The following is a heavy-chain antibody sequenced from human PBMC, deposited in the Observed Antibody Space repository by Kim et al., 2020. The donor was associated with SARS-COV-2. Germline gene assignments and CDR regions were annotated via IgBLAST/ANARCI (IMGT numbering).Heavy chain of an antibody. CDR1: GYTFTSYY. CDR3: ARDLAANSGTPRFYYYYGMDV. Sequence: ASVKVSCKASGYTFTSYYMHWVRQAPGQGLEWMGIINPSGGSTSYAQKFQGRVTMTRDTSTSTVYMELSSLRSEDTAVYYCARDLAANSGTPRFYYYYGMDVWGQGTTVTVSS. V-gene: IGHV1-46*01. CDR2: INPSGGST. D-gene: IGHD1-26*01. J-gene: IGHJ6*02.